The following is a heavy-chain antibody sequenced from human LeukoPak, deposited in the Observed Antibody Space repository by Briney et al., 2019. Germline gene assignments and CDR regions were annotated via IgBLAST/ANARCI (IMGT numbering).Heavy chain of an antibody. J-gene: IGHJ4*02. CDR1: GFTFSSYS. V-gene: IGHV3-48*02. Sequence: PGGSLRLSCAASGFTFSSYSINWVRQAPGKGLEWVSYISSSSSIIYYADSVKGRFTISRDNAKNSLYLQMNSLRDEDTAVYYCARDSPSGSYFPDYWGQGTLVTVSS. CDR3: ARDSPSGSYFPDY. D-gene: IGHD1-26*01. CDR2: ISSSSSII.